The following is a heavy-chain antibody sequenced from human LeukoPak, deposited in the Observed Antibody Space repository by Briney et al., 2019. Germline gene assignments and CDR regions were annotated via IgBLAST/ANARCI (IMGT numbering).Heavy chain of an antibody. CDR3: AKAPLGRCSGAICYYFDY. J-gene: IGHJ4*02. CDR1: GFTFSTFT. D-gene: IGHD2-15*01. Sequence: GGSLRLSCAASGFTFSTFTMHWVRQAPGTGLEWVAHISDNGNNNYYADSVKGRFTISRDNSKNTLYLQMNSLRAEDAAVYYCAKAPLGRCSGAICYYFDYWGQGTLVTVSS. V-gene: IGHV3-30*04. CDR2: ISDNGNNN.